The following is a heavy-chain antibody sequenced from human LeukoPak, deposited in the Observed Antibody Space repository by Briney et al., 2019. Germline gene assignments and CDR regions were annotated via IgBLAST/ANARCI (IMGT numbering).Heavy chain of an antibody. CDR2: ISSNGGST. CDR3: ARGTGNTAMVGY. CDR1: GFTFSSYA. D-gene: IGHD5-18*01. V-gene: IGHV3-64*01. J-gene: IGHJ4*02. Sequence: GGSLRLSCAASGFTFSSYAMHWVRQAPGKGLEYVSAISSNGGSTYYANSVKGRFTISRDNSKNTLYLQMGSLRAEDMAVYYCARGTGNTAMVGYWGQGTLVTVSS.